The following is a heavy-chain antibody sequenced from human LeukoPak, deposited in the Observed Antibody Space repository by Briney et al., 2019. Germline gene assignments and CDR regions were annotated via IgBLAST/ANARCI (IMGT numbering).Heavy chain of an antibody. CDR3: AKVSSFLPFRRSSVVSYFDH. D-gene: IGHD2-21*01. Sequence: GGSLRLSCEASGFTFTTYAMSWVRQAPGKGLEWVSSIGGSGGTVHYADSVKGRFTISRDNPKNTLHLQMESLRVGDTAIYYCAKVSSFLPFRRSSVVSYFDHWGQGTPVTVFS. J-gene: IGHJ4*02. V-gene: IGHV3-23*01. CDR2: IGGSGGTV. CDR1: GFTFTTYA.